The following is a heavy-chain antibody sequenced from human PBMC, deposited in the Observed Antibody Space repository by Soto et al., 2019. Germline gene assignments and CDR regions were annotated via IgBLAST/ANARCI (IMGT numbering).Heavy chain of an antibody. CDR3: ARDGSRYDFWSGPYYFDY. CDR1: GGSISTYY. Sequence: QVQLQESGPGLVKPSETLSLTCTVSGGSISTYYWSWIRPPPGKGLEWIGYIYYNGNTNYNPSLKSRVPISVDTSKNQFSLRLRSVSAADTAVYYCARDGSRYDFWSGPYYFDYWGQGTLVTVSS. V-gene: IGHV4-59*01. CDR2: IYYNGNT. D-gene: IGHD3-3*01. J-gene: IGHJ4*02.